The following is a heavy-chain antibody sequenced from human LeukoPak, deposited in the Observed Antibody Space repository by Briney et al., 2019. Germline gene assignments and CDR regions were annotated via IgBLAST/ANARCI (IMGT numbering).Heavy chain of an antibody. V-gene: IGHV1-2*02. J-gene: IGHJ3*02. CDR2: INPNSGGT. CDR3: ARAHTVSKYDDYSSSWAFDI. D-gene: IGHD4-11*01. Sequence: GASVKVSCKASGYTFTGYYMHWVRQAPGQGFEWMGWINPNSGGTNYAQKFQGRVTMTRDTSISTAYMELRRLRSDDTAVYYCARAHTVSKYDDYSSSWAFDIWGQGTMVTVSS. CDR1: GYTFTGYY.